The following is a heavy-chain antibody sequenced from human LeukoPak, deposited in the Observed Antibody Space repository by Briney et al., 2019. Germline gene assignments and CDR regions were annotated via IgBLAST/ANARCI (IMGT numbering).Heavy chain of an antibody. CDR1: GFTFCNAW. D-gene: IGHD3-22*01. CDR3: TTLSLIVVITDFDY. Sequence: PGGSLRLSCAASGFTFCNAWMNWVRQAPGKGLEWVSRIKSKTDGGTTDYAAPVKGRFTISRDDSKNTLYLQMNSLKTEDTAVYYCTTLSLIVVITDFDYWGQGTLVTVSS. V-gene: IGHV3-15*01. J-gene: IGHJ4*02. CDR2: IKSKTDGGTT.